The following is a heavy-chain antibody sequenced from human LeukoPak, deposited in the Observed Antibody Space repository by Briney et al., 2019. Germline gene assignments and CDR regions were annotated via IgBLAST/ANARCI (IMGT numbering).Heavy chain of an antibody. CDR3: ARSRIAVALDAFDI. D-gene: IGHD6-19*01. V-gene: IGHV1-18*01. J-gene: IGHJ3*02. Sequence: AASVKVSCKASGYTFTSYGISWVRQAPGQGLEWMGWISAYNGNTNYAQKLQGRVTMTTDTSTSTAYMELRSLRSDDTAVYYCARSRIAVALDAFDIWGQGTMVTASS. CDR2: ISAYNGNT. CDR1: GYTFTSYG.